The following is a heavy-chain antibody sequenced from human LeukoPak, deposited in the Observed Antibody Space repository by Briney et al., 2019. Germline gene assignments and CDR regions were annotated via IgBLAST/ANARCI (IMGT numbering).Heavy chain of an antibody. Sequence: GGSLRLSCAASGFSFSSYAMNWVRQAPGKGLEWVSAISGSGGSKYYADSVKGRFIISRDNSKNTLYLQMNSLRAEDTAVYYCAKDLVIDYDTSGYYSSFDSWGQGTLVTVSS. CDR2: ISGSGGSK. V-gene: IGHV3-23*01. J-gene: IGHJ4*02. CDR3: AKDLVIDYDTSGYYSSFDS. D-gene: IGHD3-22*01. CDR1: GFSFSSYA.